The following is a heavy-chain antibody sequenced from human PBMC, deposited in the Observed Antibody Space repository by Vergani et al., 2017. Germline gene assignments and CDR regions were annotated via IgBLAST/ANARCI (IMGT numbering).Heavy chain of an antibody. CDR3: ARRITIFGVVVFHYYGMDV. Sequence: EVQLVESGGGLVQPGGSLRLSCAASGFTFSSYWMSWVRQAPGKGLEWVANIKQDGSEKYYVDSVKGRFTISRDNAKNSLYLQMNSLRAEDTAVYYCARRITIFGVVVFHYYGMDVWGQGTTVTVSS. CDR2: IKQDGSEK. D-gene: IGHD3-3*01. J-gene: IGHJ6*02. V-gene: IGHV3-7*01. CDR1: GFTFSSYW.